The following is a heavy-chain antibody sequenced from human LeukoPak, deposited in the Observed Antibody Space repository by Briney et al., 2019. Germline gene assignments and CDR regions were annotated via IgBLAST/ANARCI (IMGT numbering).Heavy chain of an antibody. D-gene: IGHD6-13*01. CDR2: IYYSGST. Sequence: KSSETLSLTCAVYGGSFSGYYWSWIRQPPGKGLEWIGYIYYSGSTNYNPSLKSRVTISVNTSKNQFSLKLSSVTAADTAVYYCARGGSSSWYVTPYFDYWGQGTLVTVSS. V-gene: IGHV4-59*01. CDR1: GGSFSGYY. J-gene: IGHJ4*02. CDR3: ARGGSSSWYVTPYFDY.